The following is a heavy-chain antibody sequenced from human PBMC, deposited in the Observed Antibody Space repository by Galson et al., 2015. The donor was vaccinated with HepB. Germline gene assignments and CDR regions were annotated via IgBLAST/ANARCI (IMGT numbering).Heavy chain of an antibody. CDR1: GFTFSSYG. CDR2: IWYDGSNK. CDR3: ARDGGKYQLLMYYFDY. V-gene: IGHV3-33*01. Sequence: SLRLSCAASGFTFSSYGMHWVRQAPGKGLEWVAVIWYDGSNKYYADSVKGRFTISRDNSKNTLYLQMNSLRAEDTAVYYCARDGGKYQLLMYYFDYWGQGTLVTVSS. D-gene: IGHD2-2*01. J-gene: IGHJ4*02.